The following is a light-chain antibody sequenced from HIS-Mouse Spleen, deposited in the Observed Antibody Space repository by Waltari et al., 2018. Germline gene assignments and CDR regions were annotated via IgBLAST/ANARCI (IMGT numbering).Light chain of an antibody. CDR1: QSLVHSDGNTY. J-gene: IGKJ1*01. Sequence: VVMTQSPLSLPVTLGQPASISCRSSQSLVHSDGNTYLNWFQQRPGQSPRRLIYKVSNRDSGVPDRFSGSGSGTDFTLKISRVEAEDVGVYYCMQGTHWLRTFGQGTKVEIK. V-gene: IGKV2-30*02. CDR2: KVS. CDR3: MQGTHWLRT.